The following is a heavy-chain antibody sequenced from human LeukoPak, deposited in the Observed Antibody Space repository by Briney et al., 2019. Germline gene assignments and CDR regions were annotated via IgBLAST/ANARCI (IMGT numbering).Heavy chain of an antibody. V-gene: IGHV3-21*01. CDR3: ARNYGSGSYYGHYGMDV. D-gene: IGHD3-10*01. Sequence: GGSLRLSCAASGFTFSSYGMNWVRQAPGKGLEWVSSISRSSSYIYYADSVKGRFTISRDNAKNSLYLQMNSLRAEDTAVYYCARNYGSGSYYGHYGMDVWGKGTTVTVSS. CDR1: GFTFSSYG. CDR2: ISRSSSYI. J-gene: IGHJ6*04.